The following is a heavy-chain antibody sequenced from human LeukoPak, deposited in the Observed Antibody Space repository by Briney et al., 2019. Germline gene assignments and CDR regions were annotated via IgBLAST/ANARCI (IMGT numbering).Heavy chain of an antibody. V-gene: IGHV1-2*02. D-gene: IGHD3-22*01. CDR1: GYTFTDYY. J-gene: IGHJ5*02. CDR2: INPNSVTT. Sequence: ASVQVSCKASGYTFTDYYIHWVRQSPGRGLESLGWINPNSVTTNYAQKFRGRVTMIRDTSISTAYMELAELTSDDTAVYYCARGHDSGYSNSLDPWGQGTLVTVSS. CDR3: ARGHDSGYSNSLDP.